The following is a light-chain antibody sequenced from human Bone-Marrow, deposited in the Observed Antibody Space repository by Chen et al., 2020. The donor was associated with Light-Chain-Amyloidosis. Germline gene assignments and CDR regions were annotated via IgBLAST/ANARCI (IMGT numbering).Light chain of an antibody. V-gene: IGKV3-15*01. CDR2: RAS. CDR1: QSVGDN. J-gene: IGKJ4*01. Sequence: EIVMTQSPATLSVSPGEGATLSCRASQSVGDNLAWYQQRPGQAPRLLIYRASTRATGIPARFSGSGSGTDFTLTISSLQPEDFAVYYCQQHYAWPLTFGGGTKVEI. CDR3: QQHYAWPLT.